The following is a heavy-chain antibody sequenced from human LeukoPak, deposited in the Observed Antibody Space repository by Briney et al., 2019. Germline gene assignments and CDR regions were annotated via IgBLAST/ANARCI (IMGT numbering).Heavy chain of an antibody. CDR1: GFTFSSYA. CDR2: ISGSGGST. J-gene: IGHJ6*02. D-gene: IGHD1-26*01. V-gene: IGHV3-23*01. CDR3: AKPAGSYYALTYYYGMDV. Sequence: GGSLRLSCAASGFTFSSYAMSWVRQAPGKGLEWVSAISGSGGSTYYADSVKGRFTISRDNSKNTLYLQMNSLRAEDTAVYYCAKPAGSYYALTYYYGMDVWGQGTTVTVSS.